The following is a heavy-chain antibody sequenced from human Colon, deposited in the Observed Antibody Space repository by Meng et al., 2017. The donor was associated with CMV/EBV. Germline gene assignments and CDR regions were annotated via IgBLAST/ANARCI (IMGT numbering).Heavy chain of an antibody. CDR3: ARHYDASWFGY. D-gene: IGHD2-2*01. J-gene: IGHJ4*02. CDR1: GYTFATHW. CDR2: IHCGDSRT. Sequence: GESLKISCKTSGYTFATHWIGWVRQLPGKDLEWMGMIHCGDSRTIYSPPFQGQVTISADKSLNTAYLQWNSLQASDTAMYYCARHYDASWFGYWGQGTLVTVSS. V-gene: IGHV5-51*01.